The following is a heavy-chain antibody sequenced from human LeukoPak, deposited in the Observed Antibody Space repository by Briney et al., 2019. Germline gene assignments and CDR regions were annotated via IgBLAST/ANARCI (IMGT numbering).Heavy chain of an antibody. D-gene: IGHD3-10*01. Sequence: KPSEALSLTCTVSGGSISSYYWSWIRQPPGKGLEWIGYIYYSGSTNYNPSLKSRVTISVDTSKNQFSLMLSSATAADTSVYHCARHNARLRGWIGEVDYWGQGALVTVSS. CDR3: ARHNARLRGWIGEVDY. CDR1: GGSISSYY. V-gene: IGHV4-59*08. J-gene: IGHJ4*02. CDR2: IYYSGST.